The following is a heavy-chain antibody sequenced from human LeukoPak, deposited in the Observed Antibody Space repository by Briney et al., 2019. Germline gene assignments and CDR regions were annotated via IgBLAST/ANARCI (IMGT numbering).Heavy chain of an antibody. J-gene: IGHJ4*02. Sequence: SETLSLTCTVSGYSISSGYYWGWIRQPPGKGLERIGSIYHSGSTYYNPSLKSRVTISVDTFKNQFSLKLSSVTAADTAVYYCAKRGSSGWYFDYWGQGTLVTVSS. CDR1: GYSISSGYY. CDR3: AKRGSSGWYFDY. CDR2: IYHSGST. D-gene: IGHD6-19*01. V-gene: IGHV4-38-2*02.